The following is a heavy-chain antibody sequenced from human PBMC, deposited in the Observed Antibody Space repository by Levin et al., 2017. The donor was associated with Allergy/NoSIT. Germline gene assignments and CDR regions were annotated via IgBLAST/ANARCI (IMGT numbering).Heavy chain of an antibody. CDR3: ASRLYDSSGYYSISFYFDY. V-gene: IGHV3-21*01. D-gene: IGHD3-22*01. CDR1: GFTFSSYS. CDR2: ISSSSSYI. J-gene: IGHJ4*02. Sequence: GGSLRLSCAASGFTFSSYSMNWVRQAPGKGLEWVSSISSSSSYIYYADSVKGRFTISRDNAKNSLYLQMNSLRAEDTAVYYCASRLYDSSGYYSISFYFDYWGQGTLVTVSS.